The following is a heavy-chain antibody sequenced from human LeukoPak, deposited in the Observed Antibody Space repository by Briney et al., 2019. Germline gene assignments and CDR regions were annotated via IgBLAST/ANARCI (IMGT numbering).Heavy chain of an antibody. CDR1: GGSFSGYY. D-gene: IGHD2-2*03. CDR3: ARVRKAGYCSSTSCSYYYYYGMDV. Sequence: SETLSLTCAVYGGSFSGYYWSWIRQPPGKGLEWIGEINHSGSTNYNPPLKSRVTISVDTSKNQFSLKLSSVTAADTAVYYCARVRKAGYCSSTSCSYYYYYGMDVWGQGTTVTVSS. CDR2: INHSGST. J-gene: IGHJ6*02. V-gene: IGHV4-34*01.